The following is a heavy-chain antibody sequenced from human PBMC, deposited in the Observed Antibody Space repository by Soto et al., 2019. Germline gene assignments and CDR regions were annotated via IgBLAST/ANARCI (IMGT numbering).Heavy chain of an antibody. CDR3: ARDGHYCSGGSCSYGMDV. V-gene: IGHV3-30-3*01. J-gene: IGHJ6*02. CDR2: ISYDGSNK. D-gene: IGHD2-15*01. CDR1: GFTFSSYA. Sequence: QVQLVESGGGVVQPGRSLRLSCAASGFTFSSYAMHWVRQAPGKGLEWVAVISYDGSNKYYADSVMGRFTISRDNSKNTLYLQMNSLRAEDTAVYYCARDGHYCSGGSCSYGMDVWGQGTTVTVSS.